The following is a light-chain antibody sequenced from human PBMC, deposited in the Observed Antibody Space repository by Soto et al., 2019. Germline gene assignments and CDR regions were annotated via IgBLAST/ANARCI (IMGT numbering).Light chain of an antibody. V-gene: IGKV1-39*01. Sequence: DIQVTQSPSSLSSSVGDRVTITCRASQSISDYLNWYQKKPGQAPKVLIYAASNLQSGVASRFSGRSSGTDFTITSNSLQPEYAATYFCQQSYSPPYTFGQGTQVEI. J-gene: IGKJ2*01. CDR2: AAS. CDR1: QSISDY. CDR3: QQSYSPPYT.